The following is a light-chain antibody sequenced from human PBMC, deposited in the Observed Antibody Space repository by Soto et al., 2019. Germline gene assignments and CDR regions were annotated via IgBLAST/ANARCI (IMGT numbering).Light chain of an antibody. CDR3: AAWNASVWV. CDR1: FSNIGSNY. J-gene: IGLJ3*02. V-gene: IGLV1-47*01. CDR2: RNG. Sequence: QSVLTQPPSASGAPGQRVTISCSGSFSNIGSNYVYWYQQLPGTAPRLLIYRNGQRPSGVPDRFSGSKSGASASLDISWLRSEDEADYYCAAWNASVWVFGGGTKVTVL.